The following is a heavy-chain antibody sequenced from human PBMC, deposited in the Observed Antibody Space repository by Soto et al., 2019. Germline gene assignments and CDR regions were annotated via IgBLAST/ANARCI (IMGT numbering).Heavy chain of an antibody. V-gene: IGHV1-69*13. D-gene: IGHD1-26*01. CDR3: ARSPLIVGATYYFDY. Sequence: ASVKVSCKASGGTFAGYAISWVRQAPGQGLEWMGGIIPIFGTANYAQKFQGRVTITADESTSTAYMELSSLRSEDTAVYYCARSPLIVGATYYFDYWGQGTLVTVSS. J-gene: IGHJ4*02. CDR1: GGTFAGYA. CDR2: IIPIFGTA.